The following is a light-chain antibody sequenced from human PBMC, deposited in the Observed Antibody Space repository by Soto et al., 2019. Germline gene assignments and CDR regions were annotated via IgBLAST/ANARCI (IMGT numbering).Light chain of an antibody. CDR1: QSLLHSNGYNY. J-gene: IGKJ2*01. CDR3: MHALQILYT. V-gene: IGKV2-28*01. Sequence: DIVMTQSPLSLPVTPGEPASISCRSSQSLLHSNGYNYLDWYLQKPGQSPQLLIYLGSNRASGVPDRFSGSGSGTDFTLKISRVEAEDVGVYYCMHALQILYTFGQGTKLEIK. CDR2: LGS.